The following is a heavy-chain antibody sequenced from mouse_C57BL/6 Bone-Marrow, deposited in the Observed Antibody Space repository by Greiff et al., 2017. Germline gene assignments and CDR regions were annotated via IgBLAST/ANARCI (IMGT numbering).Heavy chain of an antibody. CDR2: IDPSDSYT. J-gene: IGHJ4*01. V-gene: IGHV1-69*01. D-gene: IGHD1-1*01. CDR1: GYTFTSYW. Sequence: QVQLQQPGAELVMPGASVKLSCKASGYTFTSYWMHWVKQRPGQGLEWIGEIDPSDSYTTYNQKFKGKSTLTVDKSSSPAYMTLSSLPSEASAVYYGALSLITTVVAREVLYAMDYWGQGTSVTVSS. CDR3: ALSLITTVVAREVLYAMDY.